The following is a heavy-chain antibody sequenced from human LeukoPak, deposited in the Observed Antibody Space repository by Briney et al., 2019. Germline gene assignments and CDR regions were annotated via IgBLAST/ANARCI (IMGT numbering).Heavy chain of an antibody. V-gene: IGHV3-7*03. J-gene: IGHJ4*02. CDR1: GLTFSNYW. Sequence: GGSLRLSCAASGLTFSNYWMDWVRQAPGKGLEWVANIKQDGSEKNYVDSVKGRFVISRDNAKNSLYLQMNTLRADDTAVYYCARDGFGTGSNWGQGTLVTVSS. CDR2: IKQDGSEK. D-gene: IGHD3-16*01. CDR3: ARDGFGTGSN.